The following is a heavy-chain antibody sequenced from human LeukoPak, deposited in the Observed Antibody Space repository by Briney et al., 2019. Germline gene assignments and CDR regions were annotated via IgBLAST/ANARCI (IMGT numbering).Heavy chain of an antibody. CDR2: IYTSGST. CDR3: ARGGPTVTSLDY. V-gene: IGHV4-4*07. Sequence: SESLSLTCTVSGGSISSYYWSWIRQPAGKGLDWIGRIYTSGSTNYNPSLKSRVTMSVDTSKNQFSLKLSSVTAADTAVYYCARGGPTVTSLDYWGQGTLVTVSS. J-gene: IGHJ4*02. CDR1: GGSISSYY. D-gene: IGHD4-11*01.